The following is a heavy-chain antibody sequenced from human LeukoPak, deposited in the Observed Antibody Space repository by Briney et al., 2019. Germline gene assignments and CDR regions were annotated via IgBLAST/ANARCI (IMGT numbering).Heavy chain of an antibody. CDR1: GFTFSSYG. J-gene: IGHJ4*02. V-gene: IGHV3-30*18. D-gene: IGHD5-24*01. Sequence: GGSLRLSCAASGFTFSSYGMHWVRQAPGKGLEWLAVISYDGSNKYYADSVKGRFTISRDNSENTLYLQMNSLRAEDTAVYYCAKTTDRMATSYFDYWGQGTLVTVSS. CDR2: ISYDGSNK. CDR3: AKTTDRMATSYFDY.